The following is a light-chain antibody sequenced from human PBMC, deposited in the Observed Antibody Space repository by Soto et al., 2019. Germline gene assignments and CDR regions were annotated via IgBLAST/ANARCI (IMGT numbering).Light chain of an antibody. CDR3: QQYANLPLT. V-gene: IGKV3-20*01. CDR1: QSVYNNF. Sequence: EIVLTQSPCTLSLSPGEGATLACRASQSVYNNFLAWYQQKPGQAPRLLIYGASSRATGIPDRFSGSGSGTDFTLTISRLEPEDFAVFYCQQYANLPLTFGGGSKVQIK. J-gene: IGKJ4*01. CDR2: GAS.